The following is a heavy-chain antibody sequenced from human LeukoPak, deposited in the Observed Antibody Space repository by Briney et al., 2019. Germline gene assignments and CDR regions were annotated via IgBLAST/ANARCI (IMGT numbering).Heavy chain of an antibody. J-gene: IGHJ4*02. CDR1: GFTFSSYW. D-gene: IGHD2-8*02. Sequence: PGGSLRLSCAASGFTFSSYWMSWVRQAPGKGLEWVANIKQDGSEKYYVDSVKGRFTISRDNAKNTLYLQMNSLRAEDTAVYYCARDQLYCTGGTCYFDYWGQGTLVTVSS. CDR2: IKQDGSEK. CDR3: ARDQLYCTGGTCYFDY. V-gene: IGHV3-7*01.